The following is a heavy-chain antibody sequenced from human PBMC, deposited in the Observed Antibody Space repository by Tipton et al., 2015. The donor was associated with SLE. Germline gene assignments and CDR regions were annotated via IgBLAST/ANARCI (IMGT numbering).Heavy chain of an antibody. D-gene: IGHD4-11*01. CDR1: GVSISGSSYY. CDR2: TSLFGST. J-gene: IGHJ6*02. V-gene: IGHV4-39*02. CDR3: AVPNGGKQLQSPYFQYYAMDV. Sequence: GLVKPSETLSLTCTVSGVSISGSSYYWSWIRQPPGMGLEWIGETSLFGSTKYNPSLESRVTISFDTSKNLLSLKLSSVTAADTAVYFCAVPNGGKQLQSPYFQYYAMDVWGQGTAVTVSS.